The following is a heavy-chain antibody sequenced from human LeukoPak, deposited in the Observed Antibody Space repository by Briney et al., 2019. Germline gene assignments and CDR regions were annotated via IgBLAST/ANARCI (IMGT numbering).Heavy chain of an antibody. J-gene: IGHJ5*02. D-gene: IGHD3-10*01. CDR3: ARRSPYRVRGPLGIWFDP. CDR1: GYTFTSYD. CDR2: MNPNSGNT. V-gene: IGHV1-8*01. Sequence: GASVKVSCKASGYTFTSYDINWVRQATGQGLEWMGWMNPNSGNTGNAQKFQGRVTMTRNTSISTAYMELSSLRSEDTAVYYCARRSPYRVRGPLGIWFDPWGQGTLVTVSS.